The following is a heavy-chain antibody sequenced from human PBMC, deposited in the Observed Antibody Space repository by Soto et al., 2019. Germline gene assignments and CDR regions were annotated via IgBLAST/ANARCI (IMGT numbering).Heavy chain of an antibody. Sequence: SVKVSCKASGGTFSSYAISWVRQAPGQGLEWMGGIIPTFGTANYAQKFQGRVTITADESTSTAYMELSSLRSEDTAVYYCERDNGLVAPAATQDYYYYYGMEVWGQGTTVTVSS. V-gene: IGHV1-69*13. CDR3: ERDNGLVAPAATQDYYYYYGMEV. D-gene: IGHD2-2*01. CDR2: IIPTFGTA. J-gene: IGHJ6*02. CDR1: GGTFSSYA.